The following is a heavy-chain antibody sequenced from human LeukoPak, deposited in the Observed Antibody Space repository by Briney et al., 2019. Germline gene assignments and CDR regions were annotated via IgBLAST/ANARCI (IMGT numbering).Heavy chain of an antibody. J-gene: IGHJ4*02. D-gene: IGHD6-19*01. V-gene: IGHV3-23*01. CDR1: GFTFSSYA. CDR2: ISGRGGST. CDR3: AKDLGLSSGGYPSDY. Sequence: GGSLRLSCAASGFTFSSYAMTWVRQAPGKGLEWVSGISGRGGSTYYADSVKGRFTISRDNSKNTLYLQMNSLRAEDTAVYYCAKDLGLSSGGYPSDYWGQGTLVTVSS.